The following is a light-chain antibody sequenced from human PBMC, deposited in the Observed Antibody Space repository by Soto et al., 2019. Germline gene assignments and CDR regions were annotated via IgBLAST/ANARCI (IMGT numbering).Light chain of an antibody. CDR3: QQYGSSPL. CDR1: QSVSSSY. CDR2: AAS. Sequence: EIVLTQFPVTLSLSPGERATLSCRASQSVSSSYLAWYQQKPGQAPRLLIYAASTRATGIPDRFSGSGSGTDFTLTISRLEPEDFAVYYCQQYGSSPLFGQGTKVDIK. J-gene: IGKJ1*01. V-gene: IGKV3-20*01.